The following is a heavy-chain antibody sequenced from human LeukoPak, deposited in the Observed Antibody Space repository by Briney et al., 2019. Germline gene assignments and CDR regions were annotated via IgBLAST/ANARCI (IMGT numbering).Heavy chain of an antibody. J-gene: IGHJ4*02. CDR1: GGSISSYY. CDR2: IKEDGSEE. V-gene: IGHV3-7*04. D-gene: IGHD5-12*01. CDR3: ARGYSGYEFGY. Sequence: ETLSLTCTVSGGSISSYYWSWIRQPPGKGLEWVANIKEDGSEEYYVDSVKGRFTISRDNARKSLYLQMNSLRVEDTAVYYCARGYSGYEFGYWGQGTLVTVSS.